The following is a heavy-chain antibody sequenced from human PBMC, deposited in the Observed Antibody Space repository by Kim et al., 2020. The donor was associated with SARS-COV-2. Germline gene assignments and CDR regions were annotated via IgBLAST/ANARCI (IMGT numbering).Heavy chain of an antibody. CDR1: GYTFTSYD. CDR2: MNPNSGNT. Sequence: ASVKVSCKASGYTFTSYDINWVRQATGQGLEWMGWMNPNSGNTGYAQKFQGRVTMTRNTSISTAYMELSSLRSEDTAVYYCARRHMVRGVIITGYYFDYWGQGTLVTVSS. J-gene: IGHJ4*02. D-gene: IGHD3-10*01. V-gene: IGHV1-8*01. CDR3: ARRHMVRGVIITGYYFDY.